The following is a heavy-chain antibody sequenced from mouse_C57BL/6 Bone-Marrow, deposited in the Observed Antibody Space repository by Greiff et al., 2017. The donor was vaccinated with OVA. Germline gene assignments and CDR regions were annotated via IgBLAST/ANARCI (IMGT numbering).Heavy chain of an antibody. J-gene: IGHJ1*03. CDR3: EREGDTVVVRGCWYFDV. CDR2: IDPSDSYT. V-gene: IGHV1-69*01. D-gene: IGHD1-1*01. Sequence: QVQLQQSGAELVMPGASVKLSCKASGYTFTSYWMHWVKQRPGQGLEWIGEIDPSDSYTNYNQKFKGKSTLTVDKSSSTAYMQLSSLTSEDSAVYYCEREGDTVVVRGCWYFDVGGTGTTVTGSS. CDR1: GYTFTSYW.